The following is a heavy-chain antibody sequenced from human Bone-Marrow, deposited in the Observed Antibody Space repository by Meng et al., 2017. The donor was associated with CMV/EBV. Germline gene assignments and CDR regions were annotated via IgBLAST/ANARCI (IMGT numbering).Heavy chain of an antibody. CDR1: GFTFSSYW. CDR3: ARDRGTSWVEYYYYYGMDV. CDR2: INSDGSST. D-gene: IGHD2-2*01. J-gene: IGHJ6*02. V-gene: IGHV3-74*01. Sequence: GASLKISCAASGFTFSSYWMHWVRQAPGKGLVWVSRINSDGSSTSYADSVKGRFTISRDNAKNTLYLQMNSLRAEDTAVYYCARDRGTSWVEYYYYYGMDVWGQGTTVTVSS.